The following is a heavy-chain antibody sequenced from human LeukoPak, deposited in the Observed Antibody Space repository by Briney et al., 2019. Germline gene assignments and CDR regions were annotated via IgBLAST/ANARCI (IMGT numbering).Heavy chain of an antibody. J-gene: IGHJ6*02. CDR3: AAYNLPPDGMGV. D-gene: IGHD5-24*01. V-gene: IGHV3-7*01. CDR2: IKQDESER. Sequence: GGSLRLSCAASGFTFSAHWMIWVRQAPGKGLEWVANIKQDESERYYVDSVKGRFTISRDNAKNSLYLQMNSLRAEDTAVHYCAAYNLPPDGMGVWGQGTSVTVSS. CDR1: GFTFSAHW.